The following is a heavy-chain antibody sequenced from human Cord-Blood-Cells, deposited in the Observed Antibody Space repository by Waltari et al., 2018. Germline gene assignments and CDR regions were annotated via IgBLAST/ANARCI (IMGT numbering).Heavy chain of an antibody. D-gene: IGHD5-12*01. CDR3: ARFPHQGYSGYDY. J-gene: IGHJ4*02. V-gene: IGHV1-2*04. CDR1: GYNFTGYY. Sequence: QVQLVQSGAAVKKPGASVKVSCKASGYNFTGYYMHWVRLAPGQGLEWMGWINPNSGGTNYAQKFQGWVTMTRDTSISTAYMELSRLRSDDTAVYYCARFPHQGYSGYDYWGQGTLVTVSS. CDR2: INPNSGGT.